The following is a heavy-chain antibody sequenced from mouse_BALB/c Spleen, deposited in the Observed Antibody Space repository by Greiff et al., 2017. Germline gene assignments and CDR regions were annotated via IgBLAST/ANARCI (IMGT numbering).Heavy chain of an antibody. CDR3: AREGIYYDYDGWFAY. D-gene: IGHD2-4*01. CDR1: GYTFTSYW. CDR2: IDPSDSET. Sequence: VQLQQPGAELVKPGAPVKLSCKASGYTFTSYWMNWVKQRPGRGLEWIGRIDPSDSETHYNQKFKDKATLTVDKSSSTAYIQLSSLTSEDSAVYYCAREGIYYDYDGWFAYWGQGTLVTVSA. J-gene: IGHJ3*01. V-gene: IGHV1-69*02.